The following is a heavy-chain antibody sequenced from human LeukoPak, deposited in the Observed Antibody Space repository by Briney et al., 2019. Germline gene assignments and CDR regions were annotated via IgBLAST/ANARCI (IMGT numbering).Heavy chain of an antibody. CDR2: INPSGGST. V-gene: IGHV1-46*01. J-gene: IGHJ4*02. Sequence: ASAKVSCKASGYTFTSYYMHWVRQAPGQGLEWMGIINPSGGSTSYAQKFQGRVTMTRDTSISTAYMELSRLRSDDTAVYYCARVEDYGDSIDYWGQGTLVTVSS. CDR3: ARVEDYGDSIDY. CDR1: GYTFTSYY. D-gene: IGHD4-17*01.